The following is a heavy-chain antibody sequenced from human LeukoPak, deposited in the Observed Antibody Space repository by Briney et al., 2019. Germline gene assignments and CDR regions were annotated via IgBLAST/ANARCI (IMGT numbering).Heavy chain of an antibody. CDR1: GFTFSNYG. J-gene: IGHJ4*02. D-gene: IGHD6-19*01. V-gene: IGHV3-30*18. CDR2: ISYDETNK. CDR3: TQDVSIGYRSVNFDY. Sequence: PGGSLRLSCVASGFTFSNYGMHWVRQAPGKGLEWVAVISYDETNKYYTESVKGRFTISRDQSKNTLYLQMNSLRVEDTAVYYCTQDVSIGYRSVNFDYWGQGILVTVSS.